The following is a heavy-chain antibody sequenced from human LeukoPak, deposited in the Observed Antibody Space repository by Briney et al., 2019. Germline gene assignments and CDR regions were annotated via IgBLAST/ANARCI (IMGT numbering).Heavy chain of an antibody. CDR3: ARDLVTVTKGFDI. V-gene: IGHV4-59*11. Sequence: MASETLSLTCAVSADSFSSHYWTWIRQSPGQGLEWIGYISYIGSTNYNPSLKSRVTFSIDTSKNQFSLKLRSVTAADTAVYYCARDLVTVTKGFDIWGQGKMVSVSS. J-gene: IGHJ3*02. CDR1: ADSFSSHY. D-gene: IGHD4-17*01. CDR2: ISYIGST.